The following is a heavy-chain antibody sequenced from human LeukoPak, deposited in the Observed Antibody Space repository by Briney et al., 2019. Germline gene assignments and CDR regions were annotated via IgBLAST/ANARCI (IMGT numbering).Heavy chain of an antibody. CDR1: GFIFRDYH. V-gene: IGHV3-11*04. J-gene: IGHJ4*02. CDR3: ARGQRVPAAIVSYYFDY. CDR2: ISPGGDAT. D-gene: IGHD2-2*01. Sequence: PGGSLRLSCAASGFIFRDYHMNWIRQAPRKGLEWVSYISPGGDATYFADSVRGRFTISRDNAKNSLYLQMNSLRAEDTAVYYCARGQRVPAAIVSYYFDYWGQGTLVTVSS.